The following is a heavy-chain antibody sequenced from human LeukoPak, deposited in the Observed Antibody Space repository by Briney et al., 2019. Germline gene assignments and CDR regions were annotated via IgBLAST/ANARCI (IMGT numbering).Heavy chain of an antibody. Sequence: GGSLRLSCAASGFTFSSYGMHWVRQAPGKGLEWEAVIWYDGSNKYYADSVKGRFTISRDNSKNTLYLQMNSLRAEDTAVYYCAKGVVQLWSFWDYMDVWGKGITVTVSS. D-gene: IGHD5-18*01. CDR3: AKGVVQLWSFWDYMDV. J-gene: IGHJ6*03. CDR1: GFTFSSYG. CDR2: IWYDGSNK. V-gene: IGHV3-33*06.